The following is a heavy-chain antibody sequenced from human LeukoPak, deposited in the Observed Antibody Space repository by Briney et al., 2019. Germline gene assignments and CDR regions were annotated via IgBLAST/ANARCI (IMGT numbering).Heavy chain of an antibody. CDR3: AVYYDSSGRYFDY. V-gene: IGHV3-21*01. Sequence: GGSLRLSCAASGFTFSSYSMNWVRQAPGKGLEWVSSISSSSSYIYYADSVKGRFTTSRDNAKNSLYLQMNSLRAEDTAVYYCAVYYDSSGRYFDYWGQGTLVTVSS. J-gene: IGHJ4*02. CDR2: ISSSSSYI. D-gene: IGHD3-22*01. CDR1: GFTFSSYS.